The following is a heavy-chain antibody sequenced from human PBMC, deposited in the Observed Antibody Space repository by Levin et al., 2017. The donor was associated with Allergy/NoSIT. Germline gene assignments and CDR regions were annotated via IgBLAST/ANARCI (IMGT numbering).Heavy chain of an antibody. D-gene: IGHD6-13*01. CDR1: GGTFSSYA. V-gene: IGHV1-69*01. CDR3: ARDRGIAAAGLRWFDP. CDR2: IIPIFGTA. Sequence: KISCKASGGTFSSYAISWVRQAPGQGLEWMGGIIPIFGTANYAQKFQGRVTITADESTSTAYMELSSLRSEDTAVYYCARDRGIAAAGLRWFDPWGQGTLVTVSS. J-gene: IGHJ5*02.